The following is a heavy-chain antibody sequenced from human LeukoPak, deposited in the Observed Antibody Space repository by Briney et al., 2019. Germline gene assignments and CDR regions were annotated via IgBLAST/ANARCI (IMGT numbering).Heavy chain of an antibody. CDR3: ASHYGGDSGHFDY. V-gene: IGHV4-39*02. CDR2: IYYGGSS. CDR1: GGSISSSSYY. D-gene: IGHD4-23*01. Sequence: SETLSLTCTVSGGSISSSSYYWGWIRRPPGKGLEWIGSIYYGGSSYYNPSLKSRVTMSVDTSKNHFSLKLSSVTAADTAVYYCASHYGGDSGHFDYWGQGTLVTVSS. J-gene: IGHJ4*02.